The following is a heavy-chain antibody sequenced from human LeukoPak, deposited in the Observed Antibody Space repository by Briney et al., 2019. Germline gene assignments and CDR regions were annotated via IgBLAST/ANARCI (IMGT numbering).Heavy chain of an antibody. V-gene: IGHV1-46*01. CDR1: GYTFTTYY. J-gene: IGHJ4*02. CDR2: INPSGGST. D-gene: IGHD3-9*01. CDR3: ARDRRGAATGSYVLDY. Sequence: ASVKVSCKASGYTFTTYYIHWVRQAPGQGLEWMAIINPSGGSTSYAQKFQGRLTMTRDMSTSTVYMALSSLRSEDTAVYYCARDRRGAATGSYVLDYWGQGTLVTVSS.